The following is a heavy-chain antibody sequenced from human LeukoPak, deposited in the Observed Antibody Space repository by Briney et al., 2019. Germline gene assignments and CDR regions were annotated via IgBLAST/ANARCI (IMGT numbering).Heavy chain of an antibody. CDR3: ARHRSHHGWFDP. Sequence: PSETLSLTCTVSGDSISSSDYCWSWIRQPPGRRLEFVGCLYFRGSTYYNPSLTGRVTISVDTSTNQFSLNLYAMTAADTALYFCARHRSHHGWFDPWGQGTLVTVSS. CDR2: LYFRGST. J-gene: IGHJ5*02. CDR1: GDSISSSDYC. D-gene: IGHD2-8*01. V-gene: IGHV4-39*01.